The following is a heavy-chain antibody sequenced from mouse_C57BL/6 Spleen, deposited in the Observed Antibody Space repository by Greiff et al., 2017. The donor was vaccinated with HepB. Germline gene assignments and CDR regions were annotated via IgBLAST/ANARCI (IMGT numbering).Heavy chain of an antibody. CDR2: IDPEDGDT. D-gene: IGHD1-1*01. J-gene: IGHJ2*01. CDR3: TTGYYGTLDY. CDR1: GFNIKDYY. Sequence: VHVKQSGAELVRPGASVKLSCTASGFNIKDYYMHWVKQRPEQGLEWIGRIDPEDGDTEYAPKFQGKATMTADTSSNTAYLQLSSLTSEDTAVYYCTTGYYGTLDYWGQGTTLTVAS. V-gene: IGHV14-1*01.